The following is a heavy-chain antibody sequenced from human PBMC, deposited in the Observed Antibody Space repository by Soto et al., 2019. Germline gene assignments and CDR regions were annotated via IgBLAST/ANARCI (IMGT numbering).Heavy chain of an antibody. D-gene: IGHD3-9*01. CDR3: ARGRGANVLRYFEGDAFDI. J-gene: IGHJ3*02. Sequence: SVKVSCKASGGTFSSYAISWVRQAPGQGLEWMGGIIPIFGTANYAQKYQGRVTITADESTSTAYMEMSSLRSEDTAVYYFARGRGANVLRYFEGDAFDIWGQGTMVTVSS. V-gene: IGHV1-69*13. CDR1: GGTFSSYA. CDR2: IIPIFGTA.